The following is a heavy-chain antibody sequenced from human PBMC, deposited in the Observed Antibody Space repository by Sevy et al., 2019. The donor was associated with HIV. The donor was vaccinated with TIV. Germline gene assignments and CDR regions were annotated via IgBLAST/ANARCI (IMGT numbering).Heavy chain of an antibody. CDR2: IPYDGSNE. D-gene: IGHD2-8*02. CDR3: ANDGDSGVGHCSGGVCYSAFDI. V-gene: IGHV3-30*02. CDR1: GFILSTYG. J-gene: IGHJ3*02. Sequence: AGGSPRLSCAASGFILSTYGVHWVRQAPGKGLEWVTFIPYDGSNEYYADSVEGRFTISRDNSKNTVHLQMNRLRTEDTAVYYCANDGDSGVGHCSGGVCYSAFDIWGQGTKVTVSS.